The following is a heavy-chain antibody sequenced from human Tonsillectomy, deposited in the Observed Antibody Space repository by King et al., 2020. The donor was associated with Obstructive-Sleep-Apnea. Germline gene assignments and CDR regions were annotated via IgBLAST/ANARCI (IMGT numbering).Heavy chain of an antibody. J-gene: IGHJ5*02. CDR1: GFTFDDYA. D-gene: IGHD6-13*01. CDR2: ISWNSGSI. Sequence: EVQLVESGGGLVQPGRSLRLSCAASGFTFDDYAMHWVRQAPGKGLEWVSGISWNSGSIGYADSVKGRFTISRDNAKNSLYLQMNSLRAEDTALYYCAKAGSSSWYEGWFDPWGQGTLVTVSS. V-gene: IGHV3-9*01. CDR3: AKAGSSSWYEGWFDP.